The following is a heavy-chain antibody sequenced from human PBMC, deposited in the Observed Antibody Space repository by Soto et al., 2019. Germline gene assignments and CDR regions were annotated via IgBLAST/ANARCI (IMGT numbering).Heavy chain of an antibody. D-gene: IGHD2-2*01. Sequence: LEILSLTCAVYGGSFSGYYWSWIRQPPGKGLEWIGEINLSGSTNYNPSLKSRVTISVDTSKNQFSLKLSSVTAADTAVYYCARGDIVVVPAAMGGYYYGMDVWGQGTTVTVSS. V-gene: IGHV4-34*01. CDR2: INLSGST. CDR1: GGSFSGYY. CDR3: ARGDIVVVPAAMGGYYYGMDV. J-gene: IGHJ6*02.